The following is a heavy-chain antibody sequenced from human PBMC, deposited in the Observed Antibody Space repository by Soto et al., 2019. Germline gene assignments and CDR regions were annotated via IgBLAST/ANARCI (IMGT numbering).Heavy chain of an antibody. Sequence: QVQLQESGAGLVKPSETLSLTCIVSGGSISNYYWSWIRQPPGKGLEWIGYIYYSGSTNYNPSLTSRVTISVDTSKNQFSLKLSSVTAADTAVCYCARHRYSYGVYYFDYWGQGTLVTVSS. D-gene: IGHD5-18*01. CDR2: IYYSGST. CDR1: GGSISNYY. V-gene: IGHV4-59*08. CDR3: ARHRYSYGVYYFDY. J-gene: IGHJ4*02.